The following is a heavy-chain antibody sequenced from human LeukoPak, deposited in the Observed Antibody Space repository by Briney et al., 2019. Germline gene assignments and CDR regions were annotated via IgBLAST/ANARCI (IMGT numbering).Heavy chain of an antibody. CDR3: AREYYDSSGYYSGDWFDP. J-gene: IGHJ5*02. D-gene: IGHD3-22*01. CDR2: ISSSSSYI. CDR1: GFTFSSYS. V-gene: IGHV3-21*01. Sequence: GGSLRLSCAASGFTFSSYSMNWVRQAPGKGLEWVSSISSSSSYIYYADSVKGRFTISRDNAKNSLYLQMNSLRAVDTAVYYCAREYYDSSGYYSGDWFDPWGQGTLVTVSS.